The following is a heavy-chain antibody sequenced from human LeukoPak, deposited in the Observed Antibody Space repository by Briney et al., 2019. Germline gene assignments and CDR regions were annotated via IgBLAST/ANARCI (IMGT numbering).Heavy chain of an antibody. J-gene: IGHJ6*02. Sequence: GGSLRLSCAASVFTFSSSSMSWARQAPWKGLEWVASINHNGNVNYYVDSVKGRFTISRDNAKNSLYLQMSNLRAEDTAVYFCARGGGLDVWGQGATVTVSS. V-gene: IGHV3-7*03. CDR2: INHNGNVN. CDR1: VFTFSSSS. CDR3: ARGGGLDV. D-gene: IGHD3-16*01.